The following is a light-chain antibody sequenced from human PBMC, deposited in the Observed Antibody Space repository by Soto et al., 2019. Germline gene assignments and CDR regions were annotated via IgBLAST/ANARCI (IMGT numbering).Light chain of an antibody. V-gene: IGKV3-11*01. Sequence: EIVLTQSPATLSLSPGERATLSCRASQSVSSYLAWYQQKPGQAPRLLIYDASNRATGIPARFSGSGSGTDFTLTISSLEPEDFAVYYCQQRSNWRFTFGPGTKVDF. J-gene: IGKJ3*01. CDR2: DAS. CDR3: QQRSNWRFT. CDR1: QSVSSY.